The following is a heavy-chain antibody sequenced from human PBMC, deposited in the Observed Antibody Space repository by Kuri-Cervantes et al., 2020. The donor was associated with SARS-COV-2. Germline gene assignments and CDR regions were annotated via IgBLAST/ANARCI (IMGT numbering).Heavy chain of an antibody. Sequence: GESLKISCAASGFTFSSYAMHWVRQAPGKGLEYVSAISSNGGSTYYANSVKGRFTISRDNSKNTLYLQMGSLRAEDMAVYYCAKEIRATTRFDAFDIWGQGTMVTVSS. CDR3: AKEIRATTRFDAFDI. J-gene: IGHJ3*02. CDR1: GFTFSSYA. V-gene: IGHV3-64*01. CDR2: ISSNGGST. D-gene: IGHD1-26*01.